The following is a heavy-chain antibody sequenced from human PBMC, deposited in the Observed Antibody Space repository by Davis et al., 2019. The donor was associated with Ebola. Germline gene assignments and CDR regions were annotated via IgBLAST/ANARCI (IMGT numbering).Heavy chain of an antibody. V-gene: IGHV3-7*01. Sequence: PGGSLRLSCAASGFTFSSYAMSWVRQAPGKGLEWVANIKEDGSEKYYVDSVKGRFTISRSNPNNTVSLQMKNLRSDDTAVYYCANARYSYGAAYFDNWGRGVLV. CDR2: IKEDGSEK. CDR1: GFTFSSYA. D-gene: IGHD1-26*01. CDR3: ANARYSYGAAYFDN. J-gene: IGHJ4*02.